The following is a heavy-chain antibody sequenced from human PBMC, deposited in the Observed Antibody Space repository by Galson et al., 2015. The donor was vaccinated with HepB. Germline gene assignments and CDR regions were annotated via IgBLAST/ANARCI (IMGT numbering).Heavy chain of an antibody. D-gene: IGHD3-22*01. CDR1: GFTFNTYA. CDR2: ISWNSNDI. J-gene: IGHJ4*02. CDR3: AKERGTGSRFYYQGLHF. Sequence: SLRLSCAASGFTFNTYAMHWVRQAPGKGLEWVSGISWNSNDIGYADSVKGRFTVSRDNAKSSLYLQMNSLKTEDTALHYCAKERGTGSRFYYQGLHFWGQGTLVAVSS. V-gene: IGHV3-9*01.